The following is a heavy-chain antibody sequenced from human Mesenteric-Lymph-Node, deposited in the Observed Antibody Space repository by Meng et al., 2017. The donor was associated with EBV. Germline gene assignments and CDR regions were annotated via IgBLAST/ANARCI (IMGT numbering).Heavy chain of an antibody. CDR2: ISYDGINK. J-gene: IGHJ2*01. D-gene: IGHD3-22*01. CDR3: AKGDSSGLNNIYWYLDL. CDR1: EFTFSDYG. Sequence: VLLVGSGGGGDQPGRSLRLSCAASEFTFSDYGMNWVRQAPGKGLEWLAVISYDGINKHNADSVKGRFTISRDNSKNTLYLQMNSLRAEDTAVYYCAKGDSSGLNNIYWYLDLWGRGTLVTVSS. V-gene: IGHV3-30*18.